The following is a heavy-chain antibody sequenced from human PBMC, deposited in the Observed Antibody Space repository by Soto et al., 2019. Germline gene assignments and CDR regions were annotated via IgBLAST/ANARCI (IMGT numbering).Heavy chain of an antibody. Sequence: QVQLQESGPGLVKPSQTLSLTCTVSGGSISSGDYYWSWIRQPPGKGLEWIGYIYYSGSPYSNPSLKSRVTISVDTSKNQFSLKLRSVTAADTAVYYCARVPAAASAFDIWGQGTMVTVSS. D-gene: IGHD2-2*01. V-gene: IGHV4-30-4*01. CDR3: ARVPAAASAFDI. J-gene: IGHJ3*02. CDR2: IYYSGSP. CDR1: GGSISSGDYY.